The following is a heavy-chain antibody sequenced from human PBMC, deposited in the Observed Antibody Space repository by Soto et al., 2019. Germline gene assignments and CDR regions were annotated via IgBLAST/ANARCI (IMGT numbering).Heavy chain of an antibody. Sequence: PGGSLRLSCAASGFTFNTYAMSWVRQAPRQGLEWVSAISGSGFSTYYADSVKGRFSISSDSSKNTLFLQMNSLRADDTAVYFCATFTFGRPFDTWGQGTMVTVPS. CDR3: ATFTFGRPFDT. J-gene: IGHJ3*02. CDR1: GFTFNTYA. D-gene: IGHD3-16*01. V-gene: IGHV3-23*01. CDR2: ISGSGFST.